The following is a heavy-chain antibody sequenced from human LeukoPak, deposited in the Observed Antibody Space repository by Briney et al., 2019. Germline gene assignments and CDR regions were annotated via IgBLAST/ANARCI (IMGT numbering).Heavy chain of an antibody. Sequence: PGGSLRLSCAASGFTFSSYAMSWVRQVPGKGLEWVSAISGSGGSTYYADSVKGRFTISRDNSKNTLYLQMNSLRAEDTAVYYCAKASRITMVRGGYYFDYWGQGTLVTVSS. CDR2: ISGSGGST. CDR1: GFTFSSYA. D-gene: IGHD3-10*01. CDR3: AKASRITMVRGGYYFDY. V-gene: IGHV3-23*01. J-gene: IGHJ4*02.